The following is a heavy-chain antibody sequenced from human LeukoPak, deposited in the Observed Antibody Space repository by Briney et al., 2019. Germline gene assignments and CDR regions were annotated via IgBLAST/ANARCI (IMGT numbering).Heavy chain of an antibody. CDR2: IKSKTDGGTT. Sequence: PGGSLRLSCAASGFTFSNAWMSWVRQAPGKGLEWVGRIKSKTDGGTTDYAAPVKGRFTSSRDDSKNTLYLQMNSLKTEDTAVYYCTTVLANIFTLVDYWGQGTLVTVSS. V-gene: IGHV3-15*01. J-gene: IGHJ4*02. CDR3: TTVLANIFTLVDY. D-gene: IGHD3-10*01. CDR1: GFTFSNAW.